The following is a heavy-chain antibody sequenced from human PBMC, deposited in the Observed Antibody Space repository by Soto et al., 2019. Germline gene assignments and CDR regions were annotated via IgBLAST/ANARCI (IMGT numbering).Heavy chain of an antibody. CDR3: ARDPVVVVAATLYYYYYGMDV. CDR1: GGTFSSYA. V-gene: IGHV1-69*13. CDR2: IIPIFGTA. D-gene: IGHD2-15*01. Sequence: SVKVSCKASGGTFSSYAISWVRQAPGQGLEWMGGIIPIFGTANYAQKFQGRVTITADESTSTAYMELSSLRSEDTAVYYCARDPVVVVAATLYYYYYGMDVWGQGTTVTVSS. J-gene: IGHJ6*02.